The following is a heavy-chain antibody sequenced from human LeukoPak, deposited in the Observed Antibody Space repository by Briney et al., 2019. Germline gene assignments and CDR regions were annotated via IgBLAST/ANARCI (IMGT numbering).Heavy chain of an antibody. CDR3: ARHLTTGYDYYGMDV. J-gene: IGHJ6*02. CDR2: IYYSGST. Sequence: SETLSLTCTVSGGSISSYYWSWIRQPPGKGLEWIGYIYYSGSTSYNPSLKSRVTISVDTSKNQFSLKLSSVTAADTAVYLRARHLTTGYDYYGMDVWGQGTTVTVSS. D-gene: IGHD4-11*01. CDR1: GGSISSYY. V-gene: IGHV4-59*01.